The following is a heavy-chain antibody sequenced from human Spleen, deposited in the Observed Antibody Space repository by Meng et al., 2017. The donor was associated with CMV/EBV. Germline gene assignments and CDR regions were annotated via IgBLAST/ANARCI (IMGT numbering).Heavy chain of an antibody. J-gene: IGHJ6*02. CDR1: GFTFSNYA. Sequence: LSLTCAASGFTFSNYAVSWVRQAPGRGLEWVSVIYRRGSPTLYSDSVKGRFTISRDNSKNTLYLQMNSLRAEDTAVYYCAKDFDYYGMDVWGQGTTVTVSS. V-gene: IGHV3-23*03. CDR2: IYRRGSPT. CDR3: AKDFDYYGMDV.